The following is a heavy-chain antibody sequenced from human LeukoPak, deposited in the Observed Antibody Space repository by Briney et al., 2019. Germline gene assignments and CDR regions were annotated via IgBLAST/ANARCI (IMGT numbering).Heavy chain of an antibody. V-gene: IGHV3-43*01. J-gene: IGHJ4*02. Sequence: GGSLRLSCAASGFTFDDYTMHWVRQAPGKGLEWVSLISWDGGSTYYADSVKGRFTISRDNSKNSLYLQMNSLRTEDTALYYCAKDRGFIVGATYFDYWGQGTLVTVSS. CDR1: GFTFDDYT. CDR2: ISWDGGST. D-gene: IGHD1-26*01. CDR3: AKDRGFIVGATYFDY.